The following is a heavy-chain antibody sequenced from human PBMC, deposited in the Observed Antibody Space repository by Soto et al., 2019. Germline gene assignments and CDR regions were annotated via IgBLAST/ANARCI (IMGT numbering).Heavy chain of an antibody. J-gene: IGHJ6*02. V-gene: IGHV3-30-3*01. CDR1: GFTFSSYA. Sequence: QVQLVESGGGVVQPGRSLRLSCAASGFTFSSYAMHWVRQAPGKGLEWVAVISYDGSNKYYADSVKGRFTISRDNSKNTLYLQMNSLSAEDTAVYYCARDRGGQLYVGSYYYYYGMDVWGQGTTVTVSS. D-gene: IGHD3-3*01. CDR2: ISYDGSNK. CDR3: ARDRGGQLYVGSYYYYYGMDV.